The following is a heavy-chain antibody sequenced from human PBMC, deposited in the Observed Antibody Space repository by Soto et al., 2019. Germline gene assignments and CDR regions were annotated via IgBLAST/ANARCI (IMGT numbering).Heavy chain of an antibody. D-gene: IGHD5-12*01. CDR1: GYTFTSYG. CDR2: ISAYNGNT. J-gene: IGHJ5*02. V-gene: IGHV1-18*01. Sequence: ASVKVSCKASGYTFTSYGISWVRQAPGQGLEWMGWISAYNGNTNYAQKLQGRVTMTRDTSTSTVYMELSSLRSEDTAVYYCARVATIGVEFDWFDPWGQGTLVTVSS. CDR3: ARVATIGVEFDWFDP.